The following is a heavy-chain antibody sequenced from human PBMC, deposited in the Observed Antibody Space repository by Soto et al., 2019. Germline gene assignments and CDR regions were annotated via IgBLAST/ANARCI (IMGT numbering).Heavy chain of an antibody. D-gene: IGHD6-19*01. CDR1: GGSISSYY. V-gene: IGHV4-59*01. Sequence: SETLSLTCTVSGGSISSYYWSWIRQPPGKGLEWIGYIYYSGSTNYNPSLKSRVTISVDTSKNQFSLKLSSVTAADTAVYYCASGHGGCHRSRLAPWGQGTLVTVSS. CDR3: ASGHGGCHRSRLAP. CDR2: IYYSGST. J-gene: IGHJ5*02.